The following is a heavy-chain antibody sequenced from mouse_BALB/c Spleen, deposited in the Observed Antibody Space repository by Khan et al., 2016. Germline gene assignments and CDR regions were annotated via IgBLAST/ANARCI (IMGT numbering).Heavy chain of an antibody. CDR2: INPGSGGT. D-gene: IGHD2-3*01. CDR1: GYAFNNYL. CDR3: ARWLLRSGYAMDY. V-gene: IGHV1-54*01. Sequence: VQLQESGTELVRPGTSVKVSCKASGYAFNNYLIEWVKQRPGQGLEWIGVINPGSGGTNYNEKFKGKATLTADESSSTAYMQLSSLTSDDSAGYFCARWLLRSGYAMDYWGQGTSVTVSS. J-gene: IGHJ4*01.